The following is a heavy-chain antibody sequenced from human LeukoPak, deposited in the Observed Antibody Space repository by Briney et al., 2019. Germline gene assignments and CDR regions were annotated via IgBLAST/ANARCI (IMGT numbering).Heavy chain of an antibody. D-gene: IGHD2-15*01. CDR3: ARRNIGATYYFDY. V-gene: IGHV3-11*01. J-gene: IGHJ4*02. CDR2: ISSSSSTI. Sequence: PGGSLRLSCAASGFSFSDYYMNWIRQAPGGGLECVAYISSSSSTIHYADSVKGRFTISRDNAKNSLFLQMNNLRDEDTAIYYCARRNIGATYYFDYWGQGTLVTVS. CDR1: GFSFSDYY.